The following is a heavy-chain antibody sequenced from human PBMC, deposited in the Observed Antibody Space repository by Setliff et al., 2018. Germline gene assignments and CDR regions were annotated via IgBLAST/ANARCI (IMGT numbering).Heavy chain of an antibody. CDR3: ARSGGGXXGGLFHYYSGMXV. Sequence: GGSLRLSCAASGFTFSSYDMHGXXXXKXKGLEXVSAIGTAGDTYYPGSVKGRFTISRENAKNSLYLQMNSLRAGDTAVYYCARSGGGXXGGLFHYYSGMXVWGQGTTXTVS. CDR2: IGTAGDT. D-gene: IGHD3-16*01. J-gene: IGHJ6*02. V-gene: IGHV3-13*01. CDR1: GFTFSSYD.